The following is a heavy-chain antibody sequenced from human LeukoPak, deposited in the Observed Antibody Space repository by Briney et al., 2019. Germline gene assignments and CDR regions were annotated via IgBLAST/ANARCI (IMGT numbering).Heavy chain of an antibody. D-gene: IGHD3-10*01. J-gene: IGHJ6*03. CDR1: GFTFSTSW. V-gene: IGHV3-74*01. Sequence: QAGGSLRLSCAASGFTFSTSWMHWVRQAPGKGLVWVSRINSDGSGTTYADSVKGRFTISRDNAKNTLYLQMNSLRAEDTAVYYCASSRPLGVWGYYMDVWGKGTTVTVSS. CDR3: ASSRPLGVWGYYMDV. CDR2: INSDGSGT.